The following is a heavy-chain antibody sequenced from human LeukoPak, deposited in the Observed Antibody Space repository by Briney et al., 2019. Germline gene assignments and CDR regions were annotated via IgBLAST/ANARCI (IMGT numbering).Heavy chain of an antibody. V-gene: IGHV4-39*07. CDR3: AGFGVVRNNWFDP. J-gene: IGHJ5*02. D-gene: IGHD3-3*01. CDR1: GGSISSSSYY. Sequence: SETLSLTCTVSGGSISSSSYYWGWIRQPPEKGLEWIGSVYYSGSTYYNPSLKSRVTISVDTSKNQFSLKLSSVTAADTAVYYCAGFGVVRNNWFDPWGQGTLVTVSS. CDR2: VYYSGST.